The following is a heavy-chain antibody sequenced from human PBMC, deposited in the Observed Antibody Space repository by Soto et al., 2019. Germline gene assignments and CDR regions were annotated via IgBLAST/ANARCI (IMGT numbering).Heavy chain of an antibody. J-gene: IGHJ4*02. Sequence: ASVKVSCKSSGYPFNTYYLHWVRQAPGQGLEWMGMIHPSGGGSTYAQKFLGRVTMTMDSSTSTVFMELTSLRSADTAVYYCARGGHIAVVTGRFDSWGQGTLVTVSS. CDR3: ARGGHIAVVTGRFDS. CDR1: GYPFNTYY. D-gene: IGHD2-21*02. V-gene: IGHV1-46*02. CDR2: IHPSGGGS.